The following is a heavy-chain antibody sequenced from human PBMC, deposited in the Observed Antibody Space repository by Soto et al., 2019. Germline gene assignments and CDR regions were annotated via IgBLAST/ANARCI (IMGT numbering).Heavy chain of an antibody. D-gene: IGHD1-1*01. J-gene: IGHJ6*03. CDR2: IYPGDSDT. V-gene: IGHV5-51*01. CDR1: GCSFTSYW. Sequence: PGESLKISCKGSGCSFTSYWIGWVRKMPGKGLEWMGIIYPGDSDTRYSPSFQGQVTMSADKSISTAYLQWSSLKASDTAMYYCARQPRPARIMTTDFSYYMAFWGKGTTVPVSS. CDR3: ARQPRPARIMTTDFSYYMAF.